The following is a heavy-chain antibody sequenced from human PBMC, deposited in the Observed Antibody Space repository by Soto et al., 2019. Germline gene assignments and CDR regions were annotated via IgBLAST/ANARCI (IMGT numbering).Heavy chain of an antibody. J-gene: IGHJ4*02. Sequence: PGGSLRLSCVASGFTFTNALLTWVRQAPGKGLEWVGRVKSKTDGGTTDYGAPVKGRFTISRDDLERTLYLQMSSLKIEDTAVYYCNTGFPGRDYWGQGT. D-gene: IGHD3-10*01. V-gene: IGHV3-15*01. CDR1: GFTFTNAL. CDR3: NTGFPGRDY. CDR2: VKSKTDGGTT.